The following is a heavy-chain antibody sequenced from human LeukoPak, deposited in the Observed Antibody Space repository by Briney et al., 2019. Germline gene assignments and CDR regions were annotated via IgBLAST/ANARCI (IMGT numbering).Heavy chain of an antibody. J-gene: IGHJ4*02. Sequence: SETLSLTCTVSGGSISSYYWGWIRQPAGKGLEWIGRIYTSGSTNYNPSLKSRVTMSVDTSKNQFSLKLSSVTAADTAVYYCARGERYDYYGSGSYYDLDYWGQGTLVTVSS. CDR2: IYTSGST. V-gene: IGHV4-4*07. CDR1: GGSISSYY. D-gene: IGHD3-10*01. CDR3: ARGERYDYYGSGSYYDLDY.